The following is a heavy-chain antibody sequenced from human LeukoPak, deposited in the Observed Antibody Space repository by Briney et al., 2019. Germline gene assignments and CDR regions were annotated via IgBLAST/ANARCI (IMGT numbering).Heavy chain of an antibody. V-gene: IGHV6-1*01. Sequence: SQTLSPTCAISGDSVSSNSAAWNWIRQSPSRGLEWLGRTYYRSKWYNDYAVSVKSRITINPDTSKNQFSLQLNSVTPEDTAVYYCARDPGRAVSGLFDYWGQGTLVTVSS. CDR1: GDSVSSNSAA. CDR2: TYYRSKWYN. J-gene: IGHJ4*02. D-gene: IGHD6-19*01. CDR3: ARDPGRAVSGLFDY.